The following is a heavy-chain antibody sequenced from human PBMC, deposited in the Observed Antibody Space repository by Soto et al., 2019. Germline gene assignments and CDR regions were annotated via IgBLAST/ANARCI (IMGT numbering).Heavy chain of an antibody. D-gene: IGHD3-22*01. CDR1: QFTFSSYG. CDR2: ISFDGGYK. CDR3: AKEVERYESGGYYPTSPGLDS. J-gene: IGHJ4*02. Sequence: QVQLVESGGGVVQPGRSLRVSCAASQFTFSSYGMHWVRQAPGKGLEWGAGISFDGGYKFYAESVKGRFTISRDNSKNTLFLQMNSLRVEDTAAYHCAKEVERYESGGYYPTSPGLDSWGQGTLVTVSS. V-gene: IGHV3-30*18.